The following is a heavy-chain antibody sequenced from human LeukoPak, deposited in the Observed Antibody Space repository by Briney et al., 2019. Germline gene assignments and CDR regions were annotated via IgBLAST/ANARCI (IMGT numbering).Heavy chain of an antibody. CDR1: GGSISSYY. V-gene: IGHV4-59*01. Sequence: SETLSLTCTVSGGSISSYYWSWIRQPPGKGLEWIGYIYYSGSTNYNPSLKSRVTISVDTSKNQFSLKLSSVTAADTAVYYCAREDTAMVNGLDYWGQGTLVTVPS. J-gene: IGHJ4*02. D-gene: IGHD5-18*01. CDR2: IYYSGST. CDR3: AREDTAMVNGLDY.